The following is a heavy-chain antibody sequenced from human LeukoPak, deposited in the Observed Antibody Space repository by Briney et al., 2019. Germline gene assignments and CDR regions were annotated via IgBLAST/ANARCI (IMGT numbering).Heavy chain of an antibody. D-gene: IGHD4-17*01. CDR1: GYTFTSYG. Sequence: ASVKVSCKASGYTFTSYGISWVRQAPGQGLEWMGWISAYNGNTNYAQKLQGRVTMTTDTSTSTAYMELRSLRSDDTAVYYCARDESYGDYNNWFDPRGQGTLVTVSS. CDR3: ARDESYGDYNNWFDP. J-gene: IGHJ5*02. V-gene: IGHV1-18*01. CDR2: ISAYNGNT.